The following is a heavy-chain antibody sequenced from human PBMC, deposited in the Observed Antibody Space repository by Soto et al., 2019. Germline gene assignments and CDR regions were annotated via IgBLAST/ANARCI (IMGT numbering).Heavy chain of an antibody. CDR3: ARGGCPDGSGSYYPGPFDY. J-gene: IGHJ4*02. D-gene: IGHD3-10*01. V-gene: IGHV3-30-3*01. CDR2: ISYDGSNK. CDR1: GFTFSSYA. Sequence: PGGSLRLSFAASGFTFSSYAMHWVLQAPGKGLEWVAVISYDGSNKYYADSVKGRFTISRDNSKNALYLQMNSLRAEDTAVYYCARGGCPDGSGSYYPGPFDYWGQGTLVTVSS.